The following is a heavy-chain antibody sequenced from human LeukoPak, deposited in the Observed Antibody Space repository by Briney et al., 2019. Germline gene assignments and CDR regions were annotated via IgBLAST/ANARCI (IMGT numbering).Heavy chain of an antibody. CDR2: IRADAVTT. CDR3: AKSGETAMVRGNWFDP. D-gene: IGHD3-10*01. Sequence: PGGTLRLSCATSGFIFSHHGMNWVRQAPGKGLEWVSGIRADAVTTYYADSVKGRFIISRDNSKNTLYLQMNSLRAEDTAVYYCAKSGETAMVRGNWFDPWGQGTLVTVSS. V-gene: IGHV3-23*01. CDR1: GFIFSHHG. J-gene: IGHJ5*02.